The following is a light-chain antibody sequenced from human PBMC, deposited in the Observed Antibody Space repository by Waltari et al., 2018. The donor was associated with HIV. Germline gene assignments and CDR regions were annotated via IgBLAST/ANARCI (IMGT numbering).Light chain of an antibody. V-gene: IGLV3-21*02. CDR3: QVWDNNSEPNVA. Sequence: YVLTQAPSLSVAPGQTARITCGGNKIGTKSVHWYQQKPGQAPVLVVYDDSDRPSGIPERFSGSNSRNTATLTINGVEAGDEADYYCQVWDNNSEPNVAFGGGTKLTV. CDR2: DDS. CDR1: KIGTKS. J-gene: IGLJ2*01.